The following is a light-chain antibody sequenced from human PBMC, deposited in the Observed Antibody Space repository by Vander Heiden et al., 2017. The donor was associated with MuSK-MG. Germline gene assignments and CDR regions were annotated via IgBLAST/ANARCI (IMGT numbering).Light chain of an antibody. CDR1: SSDIGDYNY. CDR2: EVS. V-gene: IGLV2-14*01. CDR3: SSYTSSSTLV. Sequence: QSALTQPASVSGSPEQSITISCTGTSSDIGDYNYVSWYQQHPGKAPKLIIYEVSNRPSGVSNRFSGSKSGNTASLTISGLQAEDEADYYCSSYTSSSTLVFGGGTKVTVL. J-gene: IGLJ3*02.